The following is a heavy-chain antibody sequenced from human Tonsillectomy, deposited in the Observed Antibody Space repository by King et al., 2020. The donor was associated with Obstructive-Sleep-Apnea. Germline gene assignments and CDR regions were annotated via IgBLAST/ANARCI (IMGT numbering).Heavy chain of an antibody. J-gene: IGHJ4*02. CDR2: ISDDGSIK. CDR1: GFTFSSYD. V-gene: IGHV3-30*18. CDR3: AKATAQGSGYEFFFEF. Sequence: VHLVESGGGVVQPGRSLRLSCAASGFTFSSYDMHWVRQAPGKGLEWVALISDDGSIKYNEDSVKGRFTISRDNSKNTLYLQMNSMRVEDTAVYYCAKATAQGSGYEFFFEFWGQGTLVTVSS. D-gene: IGHD5-12*01.